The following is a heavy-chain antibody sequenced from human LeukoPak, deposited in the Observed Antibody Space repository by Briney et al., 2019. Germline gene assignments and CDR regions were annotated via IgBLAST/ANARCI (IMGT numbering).Heavy chain of an antibody. Sequence: ASVKVSCKASGYTFTGYYMHWVRQAPGQGLEWMGWMNPNSGGTNYAQKFQGRVTMTRDTSISTAYMELSRLRSDDTAVYYCARVQCSSTSCYDWFDPWGQGTLVTVSS. CDR3: ARVQCSSTSCYDWFDP. D-gene: IGHD2-2*01. CDR2: MNPNSGGT. V-gene: IGHV1-2*02. CDR1: GYTFTGYY. J-gene: IGHJ5*02.